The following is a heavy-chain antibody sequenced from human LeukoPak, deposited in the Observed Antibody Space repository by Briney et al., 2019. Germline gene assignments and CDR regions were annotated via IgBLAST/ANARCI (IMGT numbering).Heavy chain of an antibody. J-gene: IGHJ4*02. V-gene: IGHV3-48*01. Sequence: HPGGSLRLSCAASGFTFSSYSMNWVRQAPGKGLEWVSYISSSSSTIYYADSVKGRFTISRDNAKNSLYLQMNSLRAEDTAVYYCARDISAGYSYGYGYWGQGTLVTVSS. CDR3: ARDISAGYSYGYGY. CDR2: ISSSSSTI. CDR1: GFTFSSYS. D-gene: IGHD5-18*01.